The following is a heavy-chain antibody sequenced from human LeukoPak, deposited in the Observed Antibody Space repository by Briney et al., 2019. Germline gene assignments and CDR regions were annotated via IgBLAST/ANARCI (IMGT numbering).Heavy chain of an antibody. J-gene: IGHJ5*02. CDR2: INPNFGTA. CDR3: ARDRTDIWFDP. V-gene: IGHV1-69*05. Sequence: SVKVSCKASGGTFSSYAISWVRQAPGQGLEWMGGINPNFGTANYAQKLQGRVTITTDASTSTAYIELSSLRSEDPAVYYCARDRTDIWFDPWGQGTLVTVSS. CDR1: GGTFSSYA.